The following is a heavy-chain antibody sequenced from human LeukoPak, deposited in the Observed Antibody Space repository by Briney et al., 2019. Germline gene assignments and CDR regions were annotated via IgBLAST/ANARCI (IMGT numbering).Heavy chain of an antibody. CDR2: MNPNSGNT. J-gene: IGHJ4*02. Sequence: ASVKVSCKASGYTFTDYYMHWVRQAPGQGLEWMGWMNPNSGNTGYAQKFQGRVTMTRNTSISTAYMELSSLRSEDTAVYYCARAARRTTVTIDYWGQGTLVTVSS. D-gene: IGHD4-17*01. V-gene: IGHV1-8*02. CDR1: GYTFTDYY. CDR3: ARAARRTTVTIDY.